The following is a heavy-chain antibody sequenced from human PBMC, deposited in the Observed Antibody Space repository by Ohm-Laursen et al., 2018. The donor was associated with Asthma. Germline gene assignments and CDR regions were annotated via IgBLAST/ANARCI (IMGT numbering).Heavy chain of an antibody. CDR3: ARIGPEWELPGREYSLIH. Sequence: SLRLSCAASGFIFTNYGMHWVRQAPGKGLEWVAVIWYDGSNKYYGDSVKGRFTISRDNSKNTVDLQMNSLRAEDTAVYYCARIGPEWELPGREYSLIHWGQGTLVTVSS. J-gene: IGHJ1*01. CDR1: GFIFTNYG. V-gene: IGHV3-33*01. D-gene: IGHD1-26*01. CDR2: IWYDGSNK.